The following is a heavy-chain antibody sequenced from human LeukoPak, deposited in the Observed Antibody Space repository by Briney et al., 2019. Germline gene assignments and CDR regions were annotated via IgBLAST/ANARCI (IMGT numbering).Heavy chain of an antibody. J-gene: IGHJ4*02. CDR3: ARDEYCSDGTCYTRFAS. V-gene: IGHV3-7*03. CDR1: GFTFSSYS. CDR2: IQQDGGEK. D-gene: IGHD2-15*01. Sequence: GGSLRLSCAASGFTFSSYSMNWVRQAPGKGLEWVANIQQDGGEKNYVDSVKGRFTISRDNAKNSLSLQMNSLRAEDTAVYYCARDEYCSDGTCYTRFASWGQGTLVTVSS.